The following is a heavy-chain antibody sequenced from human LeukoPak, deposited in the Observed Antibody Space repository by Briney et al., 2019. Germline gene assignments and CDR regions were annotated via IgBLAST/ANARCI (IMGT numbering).Heavy chain of an antibody. CDR1: GGSFSGYY. D-gene: IGHD3-16*02. J-gene: IGHJ3*02. CDR2: INHSGST. Sequence: SETLSLTCAAYGGSFSGYYWGWIRQPPGKGLEWIGEINHSGSTNNNPSLKSRVTISVDTSKNHFSLKLSSVTAADTAVYYCATAGGGIPFDIWGQGTMVTVSS. CDR3: ATAGGGIPFDI. V-gene: IGHV4-34*01.